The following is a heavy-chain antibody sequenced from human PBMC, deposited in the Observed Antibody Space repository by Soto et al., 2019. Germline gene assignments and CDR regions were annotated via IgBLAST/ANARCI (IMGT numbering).Heavy chain of an antibody. CDR2: IIPIFGTA. J-gene: IGHJ5*02. CDR1: GGTFSSYA. D-gene: IGHD6-13*01. CDR3: ARVGTSIAAATVPWWFDP. Sequence: SVKVSCKASGGTFSSYAISWVRQAPGQGLEWMGGIIPIFGTANYAQKFQGRVTITADESTSTAYMELSSLRSEDTAVYYCARVGTSIAAATVPWWFDPWGQGTLVTVS. V-gene: IGHV1-69*13.